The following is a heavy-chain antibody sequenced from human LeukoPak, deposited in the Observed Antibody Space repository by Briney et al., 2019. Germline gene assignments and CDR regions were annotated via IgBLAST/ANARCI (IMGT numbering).Heavy chain of an antibody. D-gene: IGHD3-10*01. V-gene: IGHV3-23*01. J-gene: IGHJ3*02. CDR1: GSTFSSYS. Sequence: GGSLRLSCAASGSTFSSYSMHWVRQAPGKGLEWVSAISGSGGSTYYADSVKGRFTISRDNSKNTLYLQMNSLRAEDTAVYYCAKDAWFRELFAFDIWGQGTMVTVSS. CDR3: AKDAWFRELFAFDI. CDR2: ISGSGGST.